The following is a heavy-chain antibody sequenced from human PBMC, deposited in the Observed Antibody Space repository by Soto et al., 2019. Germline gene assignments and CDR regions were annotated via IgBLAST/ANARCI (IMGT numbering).Heavy chain of an antibody. CDR2: IYYSGST. J-gene: IGHJ5*02. D-gene: IGHD4-17*01. CDR3: ARATTVTTWASNWCDP. V-gene: IGHV4-31*03. Sequence: QVQLQESGPGLVKPSQTLSLTCTVSGGSISSGDYYWSWIRQHPGKGLEWIGYIYYSGSTYYNPSLKSRVTISVDTSKNQFYLKLSSVTAADTAVYYCARATTVTTWASNWCDPWGQGTLVTVSS. CDR1: GGSISSGDYY.